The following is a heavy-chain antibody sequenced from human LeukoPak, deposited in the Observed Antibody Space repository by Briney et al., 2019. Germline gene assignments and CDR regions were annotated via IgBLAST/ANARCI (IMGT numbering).Heavy chain of an antibody. D-gene: IGHD6-13*01. CDR2: ISAYNGNT. J-gene: IGHJ4*02. CDR3: AKGLSAGTDGENSFDY. Sequence: GASVKVSCKASGYTFTSYGISWVRQAPGQGLERMGWISAYNGNTNYAQNLQGRVTMTTDTSTSTAYMELRSLRSDDTAVYYCAKGLSAGTDGENSFDYWGQGTLVTVSS. V-gene: IGHV1-18*01. CDR1: GYTFTSYG.